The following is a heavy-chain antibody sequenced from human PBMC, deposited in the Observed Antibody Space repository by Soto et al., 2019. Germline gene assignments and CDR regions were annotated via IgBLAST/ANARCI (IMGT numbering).Heavy chain of an antibody. J-gene: IGHJ4*02. CDR3: AKDMGPQWLAQNNFDY. Sequence: GGSLRLSCAASGFTFDDYTMHWVRQAPGKGLEWVSLISWDGGSTYYADSVKGRFTISRDNSKNSLYLQMNSLRTEDTALYYCAKDMGPQWLAQNNFDYWGQGTLVTVSS. V-gene: IGHV3-43*01. CDR2: ISWDGGST. CDR1: GFTFDDYT. D-gene: IGHD6-19*01.